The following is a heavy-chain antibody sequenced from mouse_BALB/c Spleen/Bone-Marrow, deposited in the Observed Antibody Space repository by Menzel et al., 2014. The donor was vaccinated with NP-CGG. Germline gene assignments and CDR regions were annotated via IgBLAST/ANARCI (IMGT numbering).Heavy chain of an antibody. D-gene: IGHD2-3*01. CDR2: INPDSRTI. Sequence: EVKLMASGGGLVQPGGSLKFSCAASGFDFSRYWMSWVRQDPGEGLEWIGEINPDSRTINYAQSLKYKFIISRDNAKNTLCLQMNKVRSEDTARYYCARLGYYGYFDYLGQGTTLTVSS. J-gene: IGHJ2*01. CDR1: GFDFSRYW. V-gene: IGHV4-1*02. CDR3: ARLGYYGYFDY.